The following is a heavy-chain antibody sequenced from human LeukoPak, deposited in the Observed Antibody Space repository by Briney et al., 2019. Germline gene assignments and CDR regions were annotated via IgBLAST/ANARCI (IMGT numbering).Heavy chain of an antibody. J-gene: IGHJ4*02. CDR3: ARDSCSSTSCLSIDDY. CDR1: GYTFTDYF. Sequence: GASVKVSCKASGYTFTDYFMHWVRQAPGQGLEWMGWINPNSGGTHYAQKFQGRVTMTRDTSISTAYMELSRLRSDDTAVYYCARDSCSSTSCLSIDDYWGQGTLVTVSS. CDR2: INPNSGGT. D-gene: IGHD2-2*01. V-gene: IGHV1-2*02.